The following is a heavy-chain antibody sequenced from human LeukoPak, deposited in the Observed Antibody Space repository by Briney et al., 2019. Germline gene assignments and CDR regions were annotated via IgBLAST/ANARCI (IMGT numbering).Heavy chain of an antibody. CDR3: AMALGNGTHDY. CDR1: GFTFDDYA. D-gene: IGHD5-24*01. J-gene: IGHJ4*02. CDR2: ISWSSGSL. V-gene: IGHV3-9*01. Sequence: GGSLRLSCTASGFTFDDYAMHWVRQAPGKGLEWVSGISWSSGSLGYADSVKGRFIISRDNAKNSLYLQMNNLRVEDTAVYYCAMALGNGTHDYWAQGTLVIVSS.